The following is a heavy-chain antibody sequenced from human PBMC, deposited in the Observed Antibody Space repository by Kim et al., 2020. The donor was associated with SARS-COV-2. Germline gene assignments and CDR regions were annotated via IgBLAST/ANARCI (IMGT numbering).Heavy chain of an antibody. V-gene: IGHV3-21*01. CDR1: GFTSSFGSFG. J-gene: IGHJ6*01. Sequence: GGSLRLSCGVSGFTSSFGSFGMNWVRQAPGRGLEWVAFISSSGRFTYHADSGEGRFTISRANAKNSLQLQMNSLRAEDTAVYYCARDTSLSSAYNPFYYG. D-gene: IGHD5-12*01. CDR3: ARDTSLSSAYNPFYYG. CDR2: ISSSGRFT.